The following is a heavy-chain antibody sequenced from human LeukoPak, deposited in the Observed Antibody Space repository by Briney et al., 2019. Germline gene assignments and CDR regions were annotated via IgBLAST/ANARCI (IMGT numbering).Heavy chain of an antibody. CDR2: ISSSNSYI. D-gene: IGHD3-10*01. Sequence: PGGSLRLSCAASGFTFSTYNMNWVRQAPGKGLEWVSSISSSNSYIYYADSVKGRFTISRDNAKNSLYLQMNSLRAEDMALYYCAKGDYYGSGYFDYWGQGTLVTVSS. CDR1: GFTFSTYN. CDR3: AKGDYYGSGYFDY. J-gene: IGHJ4*02. V-gene: IGHV3-21*04.